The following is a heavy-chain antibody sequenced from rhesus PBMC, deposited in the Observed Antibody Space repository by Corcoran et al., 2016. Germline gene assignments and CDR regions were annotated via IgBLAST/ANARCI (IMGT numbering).Heavy chain of an antibody. Sequence: QVQLQESGPGLVKPSETLSLTCAVSGGSFSRYWWSWIRQPPGKGLGWIGEIKGDNGNTNYNPSLKSRVTSAKAASRNQCSRKLNSVTAADTAVYYCTTPAPCTPGTTWGQGVLVTVSS. CDR3: TTPAPCTPGTT. V-gene: IGHV4-80*01. CDR1: GGSFSRYW. D-gene: IGHD1-38*01. CDR2: IKGDNGNT. J-gene: IGHJ4*01.